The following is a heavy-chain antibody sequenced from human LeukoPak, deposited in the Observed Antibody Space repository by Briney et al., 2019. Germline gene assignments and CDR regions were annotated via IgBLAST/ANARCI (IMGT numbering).Heavy chain of an antibody. V-gene: IGHV1-2*02. Sequence: ASVKVSCKASGYTFTGYYMHWVRQAPGQGLEWMGWINPNSGGTNYAQKFQGRVTMTRDTSISTAYMELSRLRSDDTAVYYCARAGRNYDILTGYYNGNWFDPWGQGTLVTVSS. CDR2: INPNSGGT. CDR1: GYTFTGYY. D-gene: IGHD3-9*01. J-gene: IGHJ5*02. CDR3: ARAGRNYDILTGYYNGNWFDP.